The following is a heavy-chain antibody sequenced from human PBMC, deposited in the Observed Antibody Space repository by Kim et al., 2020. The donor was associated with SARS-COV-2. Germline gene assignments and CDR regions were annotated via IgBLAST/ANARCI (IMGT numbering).Heavy chain of an antibody. CDR2: INGGGNT. Sequence: GGSLRLSCTASGFTFSNYVMTWVRQTPGKGLECVSGINGGGNTYYADSVRGRFTISRDNAKNTLYLQMNSLRAEDTAVYYCAKYCNAGSCYYYYGMDVWAQGTTVTVSS. J-gene: IGHJ6*02. CDR3: AKYCNAGSCYYYYGMDV. D-gene: IGHD2-15*01. CDR1: GFTFSNYV. V-gene: IGHV3-23*01.